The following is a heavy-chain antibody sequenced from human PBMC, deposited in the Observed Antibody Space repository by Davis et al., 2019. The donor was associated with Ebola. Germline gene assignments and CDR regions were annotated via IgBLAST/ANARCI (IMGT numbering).Heavy chain of an antibody. CDR2: ISYDGSNK. CDR3: ARDRASATFFDY. D-gene: IGHD3-16*01. Sequence: GGSLRLSCAASGFTFSSYAMHWVRQAPGKGLEWVAVISYDGSNKYYADSVKGRFTISRDNAKNSLYLQMNSLRDEDTAVYYCARDRASATFFDYWGQGTLVTVSS. J-gene: IGHJ4*02. CDR1: GFTFSSYA. V-gene: IGHV3-30-3*01.